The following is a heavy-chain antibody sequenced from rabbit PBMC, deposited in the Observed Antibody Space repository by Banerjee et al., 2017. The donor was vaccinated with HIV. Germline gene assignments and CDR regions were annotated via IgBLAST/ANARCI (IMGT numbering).Heavy chain of an antibody. V-gene: IGHV1S45*01. Sequence: EESGGDLVKPEGSLTLTCTASGFSFSSTYWICWVRQAPGKGLEWIACILTGSTTTTYYASWAKGRFTISKTSSTTVTLQMTSLTAADTATYFCARDGYGGYAYNLWGQGTLVTVS. CDR3: ARDGYGGYAYNL. CDR2: ILTGSTTTT. D-gene: IGHD6-1*01. J-gene: IGHJ4*01. CDR1: GFSFSSTYW.